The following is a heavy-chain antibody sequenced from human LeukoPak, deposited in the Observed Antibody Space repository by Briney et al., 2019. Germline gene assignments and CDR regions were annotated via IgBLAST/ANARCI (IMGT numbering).Heavy chain of an antibody. CDR2: ISSSSSTI. CDR3: ARGVYVSGKYYFTT. J-gene: IGHJ4*02. D-gene: IGHD3-10*01. Sequence: PGGSLRLSCAASGFTFSHYRMNWVRQAAGKGLEWVSYISSSSSTIYYADPVKGRFTISRDNAKNSLSLQMNSLRDEDTAVYYCARGVYVSGKYYFTTGARETWSPSPQ. V-gene: IGHV3-48*02. CDR1: GFTFSHYR.